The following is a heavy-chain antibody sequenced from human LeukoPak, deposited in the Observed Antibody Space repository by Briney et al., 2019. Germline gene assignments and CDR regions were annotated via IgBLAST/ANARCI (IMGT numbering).Heavy chain of an antibody. Sequence: GGSLRLSCAASGFTVSSNYMSWVRQAPGKGLEWVSVIYSGGSTYYADSVKGRFTISRDNSKNTLYLQMNSLRAEDTAVYYCARWVEMATISGFDYWGQGTLVTVSS. CDR3: ARWVEMATISGFDY. CDR2: IYSGGST. D-gene: IGHD5-24*01. V-gene: IGHV3-53*01. J-gene: IGHJ4*02. CDR1: GFTVSSNY.